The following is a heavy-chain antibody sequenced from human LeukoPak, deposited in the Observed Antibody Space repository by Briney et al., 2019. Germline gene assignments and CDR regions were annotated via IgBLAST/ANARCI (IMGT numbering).Heavy chain of an antibody. CDR2: MNPDRGNT. J-gene: IGHJ4*02. CDR3: ARMQWELLRPIDY. D-gene: IGHD1-26*01. CDR1: GYTFTSYD. V-gene: IGHV1-8*01. Sequence: ASVKVSCKASGYTFTSYDIDWVRQATGQGLEWMGWMNPDRGNTGYAQKFQGRITMTRNTSISTAYMELSSLRSEDTAVYYCARMQWELLRPIDYWGQGTLVTVSS.